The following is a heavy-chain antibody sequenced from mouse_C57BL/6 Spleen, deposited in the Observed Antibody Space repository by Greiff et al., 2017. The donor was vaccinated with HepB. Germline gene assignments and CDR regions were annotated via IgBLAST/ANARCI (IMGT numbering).Heavy chain of an antibody. V-gene: IGHV1-55*01. J-gene: IGHJ2*01. CDR1: GYTFTSYW. D-gene: IGHD1-1*01. CDR2: IYPGSGST. Sequence: VQLQQPGAELVKPGASVKMSCKASGYTFTSYWITWVKQRPGQGLEWIGDIYPGSGSTNYNEKFKSKATLTVDTSSSTAYMQLSSLTSEDSAVYYCARFSYGSSHFDHWGQGTTPTVS. CDR3: ARFSYGSSHFDH.